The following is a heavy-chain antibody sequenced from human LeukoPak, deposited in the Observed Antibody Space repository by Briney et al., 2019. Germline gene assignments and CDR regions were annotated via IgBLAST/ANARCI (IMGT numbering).Heavy chain of an antibody. V-gene: IGHV4-34*01. J-gene: IGHJ4*02. Sequence: SETLSLTCAVYGGSFSGYYWSWIRQPPGKGLEWIGEINHSGSTNYNPSLKSRVTISVDTSKNQFSLKLSSVTAADTAVYYCARGINNDYGDYVAYWSQGTLVTVSS. D-gene: IGHD4-17*01. CDR3: ARGINNDYGDYVAY. CDR1: GGSFSGYY. CDR2: INHSGST.